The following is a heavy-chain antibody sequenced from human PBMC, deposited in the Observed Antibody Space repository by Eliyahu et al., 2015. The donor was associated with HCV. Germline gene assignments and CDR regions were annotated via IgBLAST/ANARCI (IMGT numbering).Heavy chain of an antibody. CDR1: GFXFDNYA. J-gene: IGHJ4*02. Sequence: EVQLVESGGGVVPPGGSLRLSCEASGFXFDNYAIHWVRQAPGKGLEWVSLITADGGSTYYSDFVKGRFTISRDNNKNSLSLQMNSLRTEDTAFYYCARDNGRYSGTYCDYWGQGTLVTVSS. D-gene: IGHD1-26*01. V-gene: IGHV3-43*02. CDR3: ARDNGRYSGTYCDY. CDR2: ITADGGST.